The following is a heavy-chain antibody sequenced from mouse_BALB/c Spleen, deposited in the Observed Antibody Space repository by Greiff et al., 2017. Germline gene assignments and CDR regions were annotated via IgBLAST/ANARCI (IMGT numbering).Heavy chain of an antibody. J-gene: IGHJ4*01. CDR2: ISYDGSN. CDR3: ARGQEYDYAMDY. D-gene: IGHD5-1*01. V-gene: IGHV3-6*02. Sequence: EVQLVESGPGLVKPSQSLSLTCSVTGYSITSGYYWNWIRQFPGNKLEWMGYISYDGSNNYNPSLKNRISITRDTSKNQFFLKLNSVTTEDTATYYCARGQEYDYAMDYWGQGTSVTVSS. CDR1: GYSITSGYY.